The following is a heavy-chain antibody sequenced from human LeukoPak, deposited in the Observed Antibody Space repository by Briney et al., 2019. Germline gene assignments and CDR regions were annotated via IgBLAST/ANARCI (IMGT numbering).Heavy chain of an antibody. CDR3: ARGRNTMIVAWFDP. Sequence: GASLKVSCKASGYTFTSYDINWVRQATGQGLEWMGWMNPNSGNTGYAQKFQGRVTITRNTSKSTAYMELTSLRSEDTAVYYCARGRNTMIVAWFDPWGQGTRVTVSA. CDR2: MNPNSGNT. V-gene: IGHV1-8*03. CDR1: GYTFTSYD. J-gene: IGHJ5*02. D-gene: IGHD3-22*01.